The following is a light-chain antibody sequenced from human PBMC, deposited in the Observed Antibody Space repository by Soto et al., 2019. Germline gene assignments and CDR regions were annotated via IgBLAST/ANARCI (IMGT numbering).Light chain of an antibody. CDR3: RSYTSSSTLYV. Sequence: LTQTASLSGAPRQAVTTPCTGTRRDVGGYNYVSWYQQHPGKAPKLMIYDVSNRPSGVSNRFSGSKSGNTASLTISGLQAEDEADYYCRSYTSSSTLYVFGTGTKVTVL. V-gene: IGLV2-14*01. J-gene: IGLJ1*01. CDR1: RRDVGGYNY. CDR2: DVS.